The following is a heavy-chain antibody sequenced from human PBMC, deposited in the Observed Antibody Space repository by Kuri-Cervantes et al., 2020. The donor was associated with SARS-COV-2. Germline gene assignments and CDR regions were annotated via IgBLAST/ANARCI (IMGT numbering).Heavy chain of an antibody. D-gene: IGHD3-3*01. CDR1: GGSISSGGYY. V-gene: IGHV4-39*01. Sequence: SETLSLTYTVSGGSISSGGYYWGWIRQPPGKGLEWIGSIYYSGSTYYNPSLKSRVTISVDTSKNQFSLKLSSVTAADTAVYYCRYSGWSGPYYYYMDVWGKGTTVTVSS. CDR3: RYSGWSGPYYYYMDV. CDR2: IYYSGST. J-gene: IGHJ6*03.